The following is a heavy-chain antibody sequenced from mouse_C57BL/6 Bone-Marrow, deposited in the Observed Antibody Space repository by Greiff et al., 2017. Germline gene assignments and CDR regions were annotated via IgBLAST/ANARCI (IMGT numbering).Heavy chain of an antibody. J-gene: IGHJ2*01. CDR2: INPSSGYP. CDR3: ARLRGWLLRYFDY. V-gene: IGHV1-7*01. CDR1: GYTFTSYW. Sequence: VQLQQSGAELAKPGASVKLSCKASGYTFTSYWMHWVKQRPGQGLEWIGYINPSSGYPKYNQKFKDKATLTSDKSSSTAYMQLSSLTYEDSAVYYCARLRGWLLRYFDYWGQGTTLTVSS. D-gene: IGHD2-3*01.